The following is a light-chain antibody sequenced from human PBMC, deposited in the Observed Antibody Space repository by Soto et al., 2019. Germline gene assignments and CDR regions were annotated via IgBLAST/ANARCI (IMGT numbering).Light chain of an antibody. J-gene: IGLJ1*01. CDR2: DVS. Sequence: QSALTQPTSVSGSPRQSITISCTGTSSDVGGYNYVSWYQQHPGKVPKLMIYDVSNRPSGVSNRFSGSKSGNTASLTISGLQAEDEADYYCSSYTTSSTYVFATGTKVTVL. CDR3: SSYTTSSTYV. V-gene: IGLV2-14*01. CDR1: SSDVGGYNY.